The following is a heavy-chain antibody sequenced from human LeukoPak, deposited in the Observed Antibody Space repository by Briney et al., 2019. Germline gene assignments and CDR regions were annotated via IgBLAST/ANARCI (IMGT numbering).Heavy chain of an antibody. CDR2: ISSSSSTI. CDR3: AREVVVVTAPHYFDY. D-gene: IGHD2-21*02. V-gene: IGHV3-48*02. J-gene: IGHJ4*02. Sequence: PGGYLRLSCAASGFTFSSYSMNWVRQAPGKGLEWVSYISSSSSTIYYADSVKGRFTISRDNAKNSLYLQMNSLRDEDTAVYYCAREVVVVTAPHYFDYWGQGTLVTVSS. CDR1: GFTFSSYS.